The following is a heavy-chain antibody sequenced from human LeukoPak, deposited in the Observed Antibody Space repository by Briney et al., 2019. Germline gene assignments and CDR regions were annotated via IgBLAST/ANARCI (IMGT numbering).Heavy chain of an antibody. CDR1: GFTFSSYA. CDR3: VKPQPGGGFDY. CDR2: ISSNGGST. D-gene: IGHD1-14*01. Sequence: GGSLLLSCSASGFTFSSYAMHWVRQAPGKGLEYVSAISSNGGSTYYADSVKGRFTISRDNSKNTLYLQMSSLRAEDTAVYYCVKPQPGGGFDYWGQGTLVSVSS. V-gene: IGHV3-64D*09. J-gene: IGHJ4*02.